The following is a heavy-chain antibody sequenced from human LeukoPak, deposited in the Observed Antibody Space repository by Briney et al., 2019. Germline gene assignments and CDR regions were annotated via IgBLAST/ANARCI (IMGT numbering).Heavy chain of an antibody. D-gene: IGHD2-2*03. J-gene: IGHJ4*02. CDR1: GYTFTSYG. CDR2: SSAYNGNT. Sequence: ASVKVSCKASGYTFTSYGISWVRQAPGQGREWMGWSSAYNGNTNYAQKLPGRVTMTTDTSTSTAYMELRSLRSDDTAVYYCASGYCSSTSCYYSDYWGQGTLVTVSS. V-gene: IGHV1-18*01. CDR3: ASGYCSSTSCYYSDY.